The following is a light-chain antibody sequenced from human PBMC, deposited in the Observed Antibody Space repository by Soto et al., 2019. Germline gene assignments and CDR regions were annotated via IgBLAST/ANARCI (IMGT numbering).Light chain of an antibody. CDR3: RQSYTTPWT. CDR1: ETINNY. Sequence: DIRMTQSPSSLSVSVGDGVTITCRASETINNYLNWYQQKPGRAPKLLIHAASTLQSGVPSRFSGSGSGTDFTLTISSLQPEDFATYSCRQSYTTPWTFGLGTRVEI. CDR2: AAS. V-gene: IGKV1-39*01. J-gene: IGKJ1*01.